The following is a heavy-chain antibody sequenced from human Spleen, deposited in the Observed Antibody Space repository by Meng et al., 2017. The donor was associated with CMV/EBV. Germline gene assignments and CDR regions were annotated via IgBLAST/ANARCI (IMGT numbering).Heavy chain of an antibody. CDR1: GFNIISNY. V-gene: IGHV3-53*01. D-gene: IGHD3-10*01. Sequence: GESLKISCAASGFNIISNYMTWVRRAPGRGLEWVSFIYRDDSISYADSVKGRFTISRDKSKNTLYLQMNSLRVEDMAVYYCARCPPEVVRGYWYFDLWGRGTLVTVSS. CDR2: IYRDDSI. J-gene: IGHJ2*01. CDR3: ARCPPEVVRGYWYFDL.